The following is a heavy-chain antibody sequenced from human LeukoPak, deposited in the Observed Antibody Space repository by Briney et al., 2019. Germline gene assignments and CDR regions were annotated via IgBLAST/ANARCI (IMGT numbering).Heavy chain of an antibody. Sequence: SETLSLTCTASGGSISSYYWSWIRQPPGKGLEWIGYIYYSGSTYYNPSLKSRVTISVDTSKNQFSLKLSSVTAADTAVYYCARHVVVVVAATDRSNWFDPWGQGTLVTVSS. J-gene: IGHJ5*02. CDR2: IYYSGST. D-gene: IGHD2-15*01. CDR3: ARHVVVVVAATDRSNWFDP. V-gene: IGHV4-59*08. CDR1: GGSISSYY.